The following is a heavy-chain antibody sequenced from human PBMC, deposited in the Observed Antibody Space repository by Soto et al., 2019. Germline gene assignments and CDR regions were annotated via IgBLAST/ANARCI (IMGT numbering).Heavy chain of an antibody. Sequence: SETLSLTCAVYCGSFSGYYWSWIRQPPGKGLEWIGEINHSGSTNYNPSLKSRVTISVDTSQNQFSLKLSSVTAADTAVYYCARSGKLVRGLCWSDPWGQGTLVKVSS. J-gene: IGHJ5*02. V-gene: IGHV4-34*01. CDR3: ARSGKLVRGLCWSDP. CDR2: INHSGST. CDR1: CGSFSGYY. D-gene: IGHD3-16*01.